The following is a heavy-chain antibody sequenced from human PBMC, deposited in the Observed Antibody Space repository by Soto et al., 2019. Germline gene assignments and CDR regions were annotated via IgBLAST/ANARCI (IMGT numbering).Heavy chain of an antibody. Sequence: GGSLRLSCAASGFTFSSYSMNWVRQAPGKGLEGVSSISSSSSYIYYADSVKGRFTISRDNAKNSLYLQMNSLRAEDTAVYYCAREGEGCSGGSCYSYYYYMDVWGKGTTVTVSS. CDR2: ISSSSSYI. CDR3: AREGEGCSGGSCYSYYYYMDV. V-gene: IGHV3-21*01. D-gene: IGHD2-15*01. CDR1: GFTFSSYS. J-gene: IGHJ6*03.